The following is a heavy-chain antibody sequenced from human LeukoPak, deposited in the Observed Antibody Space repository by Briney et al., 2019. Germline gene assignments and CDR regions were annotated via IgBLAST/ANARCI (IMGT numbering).Heavy chain of an antibody. CDR2: ISWNSGSI. J-gene: IGHJ4*02. D-gene: IGHD2-21*01. CDR3: AKNNSAGALDY. CDR1: GFTFDDYA. Sequence: TGGSLRLSCAASGFTFDDYAMHWVRQAPGKGLEWVSGISWNSGSIGYADSVKGRFTISRDNAKNSLYLQMNSLRAEDTALYYCAKNNSAGALDYWGQGTLVTVSS. V-gene: IGHV3-9*01.